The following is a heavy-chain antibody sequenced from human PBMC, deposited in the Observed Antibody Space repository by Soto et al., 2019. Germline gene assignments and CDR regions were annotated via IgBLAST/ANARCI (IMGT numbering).Heavy chain of an antibody. CDR1: GFTFSNYA. CDR3: AKDQGSSWYEIDY. V-gene: IGHV3-23*01. D-gene: IGHD6-13*01. Sequence: GGSLRLSVTASGFTFSNYAVTWVRQAPGKGLEWVSTISGSGGSTYYADSVKGRFTISRDNSKNTLYLQMNSLRAEDTAVYYCAKDQGSSWYEIDYWAPGT. CDR2: ISGSGGST. J-gene: IGHJ4*02.